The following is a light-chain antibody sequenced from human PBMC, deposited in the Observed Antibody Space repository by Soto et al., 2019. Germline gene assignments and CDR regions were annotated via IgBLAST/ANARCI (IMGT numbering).Light chain of an antibody. CDR1: QTFTNNY. J-gene: IGKJ2*01. CDR3: QQYGSSPYT. CDR2: AAS. V-gene: IGKV3-20*01. Sequence: EIVLTQSPGTLSLSPGERAILSCRASQTFTNNYLAWYQQKPGQAPRLLIYAASSRATGIPDRFSGSGSGTDFALIISGLEPEDSAVYSCQQYGSSPYTFGQGTKLEIK.